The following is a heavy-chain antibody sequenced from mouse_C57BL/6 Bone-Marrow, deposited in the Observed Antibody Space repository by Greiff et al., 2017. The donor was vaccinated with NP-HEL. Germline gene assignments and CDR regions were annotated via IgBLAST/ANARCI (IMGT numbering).Heavy chain of an antibody. V-gene: IGHV5-6*01. Sequence: EVTLVESGGDLVKPGGSLKLSCAASGFTFSSYGMSWVRQTPDKRLEWVATISSGGSYTYYPDSVKGRFTISRDNAKNTLYLQMSSLKSEDTAMYYCARHYYASFAYWGQGTLVTVAA. CDR3: ARHYYASFAY. CDR1: GFTFSSYG. J-gene: IGHJ3*01. D-gene: IGHD1-1*01. CDR2: ISSGGSYT.